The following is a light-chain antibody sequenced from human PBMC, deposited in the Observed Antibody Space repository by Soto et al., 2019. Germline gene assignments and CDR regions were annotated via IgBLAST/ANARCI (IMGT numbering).Light chain of an antibody. CDR1: QSISNY. CDR2: AAS. J-gene: IGKJ5*01. CDR3: QQANSFPIT. Sequence: DIQMTQSPSSLSASVGDRVTITCRASQSISNYLNWYQQKPGKAPKVLIYAASNLQSGVPSRFSGSGSGTDFTLTISSLQPEDFATYFCQQANSFPITFGQGTRLEI. V-gene: IGKV1-39*01.